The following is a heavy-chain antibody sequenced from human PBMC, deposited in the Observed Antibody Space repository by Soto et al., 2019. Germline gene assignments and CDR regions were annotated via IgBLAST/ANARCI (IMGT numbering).Heavy chain of an antibody. Sequence: GGSLRLSCSGSGFTFSRYSLMWFRQAPGKGLEYVSTINSIGDNTWYAGSVKGRFTTSRDNSMNTVYLQMNSLRSEDTSVYYCAKDKVATVVTLYYFDYWGQGTLVTVSS. V-gene: IGHV3-64*04. D-gene: IGHD4-17*01. CDR1: GFTFSRYS. CDR3: AKDKVATVVTLYYFDY. J-gene: IGHJ4*02. CDR2: INSIGDNT.